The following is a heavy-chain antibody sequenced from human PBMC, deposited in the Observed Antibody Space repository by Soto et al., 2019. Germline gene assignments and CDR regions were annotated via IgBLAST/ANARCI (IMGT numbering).Heavy chain of an antibody. CDR1: GGSFSGYY. CDR2: INHSGST. J-gene: IGHJ4*02. CDR3: ARATYDFWSGYSHASAHIDY. V-gene: IGHV4-34*01. D-gene: IGHD3-3*01. Sequence: ETLSLTCAVYGGSFSGYYWSWIRQPPGKGLEWIGEINHSGSTNYNPSLKSRVTISVDTSKNQFSLKLSSVTAADTAVYYCARATYDFWSGYSHASAHIDYWGQGTLVTVSS.